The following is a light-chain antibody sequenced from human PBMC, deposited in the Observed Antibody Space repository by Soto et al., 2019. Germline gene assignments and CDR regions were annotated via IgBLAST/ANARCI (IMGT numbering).Light chain of an antibody. V-gene: IGKV1-13*02. CDR3: QQFRTYPT. J-gene: IGKJ4*01. CDR2: DAS. CDR1: QAISTN. Sequence: AIQLTQSPSSLSASIGDRVTITCRASQAISTNLAWYQHKPGTVPKVLIYDASILESGVPSRFSGSGSGTDFTRIISSLQPEDFATYYCQQFRTYPTFGGGTKVEVQ.